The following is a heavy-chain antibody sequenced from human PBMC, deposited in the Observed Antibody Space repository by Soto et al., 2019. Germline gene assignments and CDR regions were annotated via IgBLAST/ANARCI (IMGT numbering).Heavy chain of an antibody. Sequence: QLQLQESGPGLVKPSETLSLTCTVSGGSISSSSYYWGWIRQPPGKGLEWIGSIYYSGSTYYNPSLQSRVTMSVDTAKNQFSLKLSSVTAADTAVYYCASSLHDYGDYVSANWFDPWGQGTLFTVSS. V-gene: IGHV4-39*01. D-gene: IGHD4-17*01. CDR1: GGSISSSSYY. CDR2: IYYSGST. CDR3: ASSLHDYGDYVSANWFDP. J-gene: IGHJ5*02.